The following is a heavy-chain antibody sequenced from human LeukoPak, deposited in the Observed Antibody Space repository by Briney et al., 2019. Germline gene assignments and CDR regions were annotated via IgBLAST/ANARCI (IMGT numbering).Heavy chain of an antibody. J-gene: IGHJ3*02. D-gene: IGHD1-26*01. CDR3: ARDLGATTAFDI. V-gene: IGHV4-31*02. CDR2: IYYSGST. CDR1: YY. Sequence: YYMSWVRQHPGKGLEWIGYIYYSGSTYYNPSLKSRVTISVDTSKNRFSLKLSSVTAADTAVYYCARDLGATTAFDIWGQGTMVTVSS.